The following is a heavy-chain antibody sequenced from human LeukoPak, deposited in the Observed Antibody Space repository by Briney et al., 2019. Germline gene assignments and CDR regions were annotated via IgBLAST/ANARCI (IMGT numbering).Heavy chain of an antibody. CDR2: TYYRSKWYN. D-gene: IGHD2-15*01. CDR1: GDSVTSNSAA. V-gene: IGHV6-1*01. J-gene: IGHJ4*02. Sequence: SQTLSLTCAISGDSVTSNSAAWNWIRQSPSRHLDWLGRTYYRSKWYNDYAVSVKSRITINPATSKNQFSLQLNSVTPEDTAVYYCARDSGIGQGGFDYWGQGTLVTVSS. CDR3: ARDSGIGQGGFDY.